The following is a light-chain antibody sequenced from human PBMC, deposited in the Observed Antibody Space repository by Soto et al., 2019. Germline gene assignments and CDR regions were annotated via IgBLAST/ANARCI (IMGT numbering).Light chain of an antibody. V-gene: IGKV3-11*01. CDR1: PSVTNF. CDR3: QQRNVWPPVT. J-gene: IGKJ5*01. Sequence: EIVLTQSPATLSLSPGERATLSCRASPSVTNFLAWYQQKPGQAPRLLIYGAFNRAIGIPARFSGSGSGTDFTLTISSLEPEDSAVYCCQQRNVWPPVTFGQGTRLEIK. CDR2: GAF.